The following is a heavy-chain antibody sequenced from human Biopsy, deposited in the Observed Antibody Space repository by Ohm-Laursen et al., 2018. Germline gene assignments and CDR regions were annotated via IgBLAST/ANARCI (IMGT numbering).Heavy chain of an antibody. D-gene: IGHD4-23*01. CDR2: ISYTGYT. Sequence: SDTLSLTCTVSGGSFTGHYWSWIRQPPGKGLEWIGHISYTGYTSYNASLKSRVTISVDTSRNHFSLRLSSLTAADPAVYYCARGSNDFGGLYFPRWGQGTLVTVSS. J-gene: IGHJ4*02. CDR3: ARGSNDFGGLYFPR. V-gene: IGHV4-59*11. CDR1: GGSFTGHY.